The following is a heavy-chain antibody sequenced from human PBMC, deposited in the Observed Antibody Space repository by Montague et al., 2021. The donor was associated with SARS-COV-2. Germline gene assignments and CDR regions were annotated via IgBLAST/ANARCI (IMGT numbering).Heavy chain of an antibody. CDR2: IQTSGTS. CDR1: GDSMTSGSYF. Sequence: TLSLTCTVSGDSMTSGSYFWTWIRQPAGKGLEWIGHIQTSGTSNYNPSLRGRITFSTDTSGSQFSLELRSVTAADTAVYYCARDRPESWRISPGLAGLFATFVHSASGMDVWGQGTTVTVS. V-gene: IGHV4-61*09. D-gene: IGHD2-8*01. CDR3: ARDRPESWRISPGLAGLFATFVHSASGMDV. J-gene: IGHJ6*02.